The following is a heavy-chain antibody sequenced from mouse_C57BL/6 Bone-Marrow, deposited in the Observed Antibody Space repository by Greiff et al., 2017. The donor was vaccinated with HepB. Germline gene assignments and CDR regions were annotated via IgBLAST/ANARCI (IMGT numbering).Heavy chain of an antibody. V-gene: IGHV5-6*01. Sequence: EVQVVESGGDLVKPGGSLKLSCAASGFTFSSYGMSWVRQTPDKRLEWVATISSGGSYTYYPDSVKGRFTISRDNAKNTLYLQMSSLKSEDTAMYYCARHHYSNYVGGWGQGTSVTVSS. CDR2: ISSGGSYT. CDR1: GFTFSSYG. CDR3: ARHHYSNYVGG. J-gene: IGHJ4*01. D-gene: IGHD2-5*01.